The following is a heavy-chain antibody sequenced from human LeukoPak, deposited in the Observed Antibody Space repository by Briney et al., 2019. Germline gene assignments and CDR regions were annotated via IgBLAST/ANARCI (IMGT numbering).Heavy chain of an antibody. V-gene: IGHV1-69*13. J-gene: IGHJ4*02. CDR3: ASGPYYDILNGIFDY. D-gene: IGHD3-9*01. CDR1: GYTFTSYG. CDR2: IIPIFGTA. Sequence: GASVKVSCKASGYTFTSYGISWVRQAPGQGLEWMGGIIPIFGTANYAQKFQGRVTITADESTSTAYMELSSLRSEDTAVYYCASGPYYDILNGIFDYWGQGTLVTVSS.